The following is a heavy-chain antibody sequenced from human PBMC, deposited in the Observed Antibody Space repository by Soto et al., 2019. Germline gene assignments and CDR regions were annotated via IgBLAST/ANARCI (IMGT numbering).Heavy chain of an antibody. Sequence: PGGSLRLSCAASGFTFTRYSMNWVRQAPGKGLEWVSSISSTTNYIYYGDSMKGRFTISRDNAKNSLYLEMNSLRAENKAGFYCARDPEDFPSNFNTWGQEPRVTVPS. CDR2: ISSTTNYI. J-gene: IGHJ4*02. CDR1: GFTFTRYS. V-gene: IGHV3-21*06. CDR3: ARDPEDFPSNFNT.